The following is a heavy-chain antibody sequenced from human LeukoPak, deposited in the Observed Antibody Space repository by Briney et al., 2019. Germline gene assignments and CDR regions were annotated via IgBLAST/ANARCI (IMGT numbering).Heavy chain of an antibody. V-gene: IGHV3-21*04. D-gene: IGHD3-10*01. Sequence: GGSLRLSCAASGFTFSSYNMNWVRQAPGKGLEWVSSISTSSSYIYYADSVKGRFTISRDNSKNTLYLQMNSLRAEDTAVYYCAKDFTLLWFGELSPYWGQGTLVTVSS. CDR2: ISTSSSYI. CDR1: GFTFSSYN. J-gene: IGHJ4*02. CDR3: AKDFTLLWFGELSPY.